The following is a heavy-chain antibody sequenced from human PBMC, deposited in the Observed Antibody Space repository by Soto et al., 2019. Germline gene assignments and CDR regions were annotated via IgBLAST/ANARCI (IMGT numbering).Heavy chain of an antibody. Sequence: SETLSLTCTVSGGSISSSSYYWGWLRQPPGKGLEWIGSIYYSGSTYYNPSLKSRVTISVDTSKNQFSLKLSSVTAADTAVYHCASPKIAFYNWLDSWGQGTLVTVSS. D-gene: IGHD3-3*02. CDR2: IYYSGST. CDR3: ASPKIAFYNWLDS. CDR1: GGSISSSSYY. J-gene: IGHJ5*01. V-gene: IGHV4-39*01.